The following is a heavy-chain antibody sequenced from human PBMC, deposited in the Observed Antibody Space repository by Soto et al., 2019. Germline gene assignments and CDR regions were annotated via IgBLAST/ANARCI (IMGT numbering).Heavy chain of an antibody. Sequence: QVHLVQSGTEVKKPGSSVKVSCKTSGDTFSNHAISWVRQAPGQGLEWMGGIIPLFDSASYAQRSHDRVIITADKFTNTADLELRSLTPEDTAVYYCAASTFQSGVSGYFHLGHWGQGTLVTVSS. J-gene: IGHJ4*02. CDR1: GDTFSNHA. D-gene: IGHD3-3*01. CDR2: IIPLFDSA. V-gene: IGHV1-69*06. CDR3: AASTFQSGVSGYFHLGH.